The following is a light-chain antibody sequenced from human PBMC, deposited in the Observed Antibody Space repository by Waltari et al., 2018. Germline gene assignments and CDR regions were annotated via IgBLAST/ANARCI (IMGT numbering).Light chain of an antibody. Sequence: QSVLTQPPSASGTPGQRVTIPCSGVRSNIGRNSVNWFQQLPGTAPRLFIYFTDQRPSGVPGRFSGSKSGTSASLAISGLQSGDEADYYCASWDASLNGWVFGGGTKLTVL. J-gene: IGLJ3*02. CDR1: RSNIGRNS. CDR3: ASWDASLNGWV. CDR2: FTD. V-gene: IGLV1-44*01.